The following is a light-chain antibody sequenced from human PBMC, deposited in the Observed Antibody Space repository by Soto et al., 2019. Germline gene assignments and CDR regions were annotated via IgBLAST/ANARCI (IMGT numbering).Light chain of an antibody. CDR2: LGS. CDR1: QSLLHSNGYNY. J-gene: IGKJ1*01. CDR3: MQPLQSWT. V-gene: IGKV2-28*01. Sequence: DIVMTQTPLSLSVTPGQPASISCRSSQSLLHSNGYNYLDWYLQKPGQSPQLLIYLGSNRASGVPDRFSGSGSGTDFTLKISXVEAEDVGVYYCMQPLQSWTFGQGTKVDIK.